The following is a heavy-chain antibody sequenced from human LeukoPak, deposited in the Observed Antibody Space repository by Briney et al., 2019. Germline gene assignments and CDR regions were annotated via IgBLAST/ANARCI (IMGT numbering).Heavy chain of an antibody. CDR1: VGTFSSYA. V-gene: IGHV1-69*13. Sequence: GASVKVSCKASVGTFSSYAISWVRQAPGQGLEWMGGIIPIFGTANYAQKFQGRVTITADESTSTAYMELSSLRSEDTAVYYCASGRIGYSSYVYPRYYFDYWGQGTLVTVSS. D-gene: IGHD5-12*01. CDR3: ASGRIGYSSYVYPRYYFDY. J-gene: IGHJ4*02. CDR2: IIPIFGTA.